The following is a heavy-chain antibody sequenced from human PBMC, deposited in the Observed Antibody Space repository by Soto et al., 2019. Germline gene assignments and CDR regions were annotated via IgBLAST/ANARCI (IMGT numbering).Heavy chain of an antibody. J-gene: IGHJ4*02. CDR1: GYTFTSYG. CDR3: ASDWESTVTTQPDY. D-gene: IGHD4-17*01. V-gene: IGHV1-18*01. CDR2: IIADNGNT. Sequence: QVQLVHSGAEVKKPGASVKVSCKASGYTFTSYGISWVRQAPGQGLERMARIIADNGNTNYAQKPQGRVTMTTDTSRSTAYMKLRSLRSGDTAVYYCASDWESTVTTQPDYWGQGTLVTVSS.